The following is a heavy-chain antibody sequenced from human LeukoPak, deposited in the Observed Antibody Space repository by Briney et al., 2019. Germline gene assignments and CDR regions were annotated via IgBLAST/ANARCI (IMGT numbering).Heavy chain of an antibody. V-gene: IGHV3-23*01. J-gene: IGHJ4*02. CDR2: ISGSGGST. CDR3: AKETYSSSFFDY. D-gene: IGHD6-13*01. CDR1: GFTFSSYA. Sequence: PGGSLRLSCAVSGFTFSSYAMSWDRQAPGKGLEWVSGISGSGGSTYYADSVKGRFTISRDNSKNTLYLQVNSLGAEDTAVYYCAKETYSSSFFDYWGQGALVTVSS.